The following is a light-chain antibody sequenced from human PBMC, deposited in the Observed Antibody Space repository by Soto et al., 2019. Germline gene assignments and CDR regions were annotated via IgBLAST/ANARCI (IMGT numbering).Light chain of an antibody. CDR2: DAS. Sequence: DIQMTQSPSSLSASVGDRVTITCQASQDISNYLNWYQQKPGKAPKLLIYDASNLETGAPSRFSGSGSGTDFTFTISSLQPEDIATYYCQQYDNLLTWTFGQGTKVDI. J-gene: IGKJ1*01. CDR1: QDISNY. V-gene: IGKV1-33*01. CDR3: QQYDNLLTWT.